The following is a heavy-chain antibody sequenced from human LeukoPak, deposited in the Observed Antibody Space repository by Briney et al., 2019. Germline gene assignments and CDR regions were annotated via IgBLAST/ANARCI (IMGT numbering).Heavy chain of an antibody. CDR2: INHSGST. Sequence: SETLSLTCAVYNGSFSGHYWSWIRQPPWKGLEWIGEINHSGSTNYNPSLKSRVTISVDTSKNQFSLNLRSVTAADTAVYYCARIEGYCSSASCYTWDYFDYWGQGTLVTVSS. V-gene: IGHV4-34*01. CDR1: NGSFSGHY. CDR3: ARIEGYCSSASCYTWDYFDY. J-gene: IGHJ4*02. D-gene: IGHD2-2*02.